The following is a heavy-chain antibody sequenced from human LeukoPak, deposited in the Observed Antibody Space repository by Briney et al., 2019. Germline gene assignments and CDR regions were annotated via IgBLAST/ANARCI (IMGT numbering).Heavy chain of an antibody. Sequence: GGSLRLSCAASGFTFSSYGMHWVRQAPGKGLEWVSAISGSGGSTYYADSVKGRFTISRDNSKSTLYLQMNSLRVEDTAVYYCAKFLHEYYLDYWGQGTLVTVSS. CDR1: GFTFSSYG. CDR2: ISGSGGST. V-gene: IGHV3-23*01. J-gene: IGHJ4*02. D-gene: IGHD3-3*01. CDR3: AKFLHEYYLDY.